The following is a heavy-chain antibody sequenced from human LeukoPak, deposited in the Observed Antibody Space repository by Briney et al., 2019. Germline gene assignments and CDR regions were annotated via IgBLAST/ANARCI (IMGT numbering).Heavy chain of an antibody. CDR3: ARGTGVYYYYMDV. V-gene: IGHV4-39*01. CDR2: IYYSGST. J-gene: IGHJ6*03. D-gene: IGHD1-14*01. Sequence: SETLSLTCSVSGDSITGYYWSWIRQPPGKGLEWIGSIYYSGSTYYNPSLKSRVTISVDTSKNQFSLKLSSVTAADTAVYYCARGTGVYYYYMDVWGKGTTVTVSS. CDR1: GDSITGYY.